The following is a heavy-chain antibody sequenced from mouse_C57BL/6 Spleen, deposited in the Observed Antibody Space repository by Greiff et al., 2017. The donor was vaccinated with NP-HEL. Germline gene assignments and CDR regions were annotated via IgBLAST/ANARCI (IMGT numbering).Heavy chain of an antibody. V-gene: IGHV1-55*01. CDR3: ARVDYEAMDY. J-gene: IGHJ4*01. CDR2: IYPGSGST. Sequence: VQLQQSGAELVKPGASVKMSCKASGYTFISYWITWVKQRPGQGLEWIGDIYPGSGSTNYNEKFKSKATLTVDTSSSTAYMQLSSLTSEDSAVYYCARVDYEAMDYWGQGTSVTVSS. CDR1: GYTFISYW.